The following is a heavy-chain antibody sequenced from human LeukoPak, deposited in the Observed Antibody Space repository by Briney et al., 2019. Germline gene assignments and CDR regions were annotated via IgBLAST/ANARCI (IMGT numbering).Heavy chain of an antibody. J-gene: IGHJ4*02. CDR3: ARDMGRGWLRLGDSYYFDY. Sequence: RSGGSLRLSCAASGFAFSSYEMNWVRQAPGKGLEWVSYISSSGNTIYYADSVKGRFTISRDNAKNSLYLQMNSLRAEDTAVYYCARDMGRGWLRLGDSYYFDYWGQGTLVTVSS. V-gene: IGHV3-48*03. CDR2: ISSSGNTI. CDR1: GFAFSSYE. D-gene: IGHD5-12*01.